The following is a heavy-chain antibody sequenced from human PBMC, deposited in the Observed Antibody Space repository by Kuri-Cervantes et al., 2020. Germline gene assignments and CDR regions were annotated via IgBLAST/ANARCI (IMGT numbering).Heavy chain of an antibody. CDR3: AKDSDSSGYRGVWGYFDY. CDR1: GFTFSNYA. CDR2: ISYDGSNK. Sequence: GESLKISCAASGFTFSNYAVHWVRQAPGKGLEWVAVISYDGSNKYYADSVKGRFTISRDDSKNTLYLQMNSLRAEDTAVYYCAKDSDSSGYRGVWGYFDYWGQGTLVTSPQ. D-gene: IGHD3-22*01. V-gene: IGHV3-30*04. J-gene: IGHJ4*02.